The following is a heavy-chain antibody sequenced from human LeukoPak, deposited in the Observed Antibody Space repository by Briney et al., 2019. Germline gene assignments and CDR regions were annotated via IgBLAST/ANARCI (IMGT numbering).Heavy chain of an antibody. Sequence: SETLSLTCTVSGGSISSYYWSWIRQPPGKGLEWIGYIYYSGSTNYNPSLKSRVTISVDTSKNQFPLKLSSVTAADTAVYYCARVGSGSYRDYWGQGTLVTVSS. CDR1: GGSISSYY. D-gene: IGHD3-10*01. V-gene: IGHV4-59*01. CDR3: ARVGSGSYRDY. CDR2: IYYSGST. J-gene: IGHJ4*02.